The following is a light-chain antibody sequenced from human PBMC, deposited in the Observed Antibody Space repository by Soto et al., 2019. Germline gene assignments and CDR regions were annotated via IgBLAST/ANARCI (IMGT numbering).Light chain of an antibody. Sequence: EIVLTQSPGTLSLSPGERATISCRASQSVSSSYLAWYQQKPGQATRLLIYGASSRATGITARFSGSGSGTCGTLTISRLEPEVLAVYSWQQYGSSPVTFGQGTKVEIK. CDR1: QSVSSSY. J-gene: IGKJ1*01. CDR2: GAS. V-gene: IGKV3-20*01. CDR3: QQYGSSPVT.